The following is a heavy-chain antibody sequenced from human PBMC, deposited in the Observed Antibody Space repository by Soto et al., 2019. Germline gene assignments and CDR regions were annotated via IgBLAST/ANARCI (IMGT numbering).Heavy chain of an antibody. V-gene: IGHV3-23*01. Sequence: GGSLRLSCAASGFIFTDYAMTWVRQAPGKGLEWVSAISGSGGSTYYAASVKGRFTISRDNSKNTLYLQMNSLRAEDTAVYYCAKDRTFDSSGYYSYWGQGTLVNVS. CDR2: ISGSGGST. CDR3: AKDRTFDSSGYYSY. J-gene: IGHJ4*02. D-gene: IGHD3-22*01. CDR1: GFIFTDYA.